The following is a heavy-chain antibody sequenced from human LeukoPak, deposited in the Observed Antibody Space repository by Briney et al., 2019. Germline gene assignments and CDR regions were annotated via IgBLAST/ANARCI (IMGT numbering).Heavy chain of an antibody. Sequence: PGGSLRLSCAASGFSFSVFGMDWVRQAPGKWLEWVAFIRYDGSSKHYADSVKGRFTISRDNSKNTLYLQMNSLRPEDTALYYCAKDRSEFWSGYSDAFDMWGQGTMVTVSS. D-gene: IGHD3-3*01. CDR1: GFSFSVFG. CDR3: AKDRSEFWSGYSDAFDM. V-gene: IGHV3-30*02. J-gene: IGHJ3*02. CDR2: IRYDGSSK.